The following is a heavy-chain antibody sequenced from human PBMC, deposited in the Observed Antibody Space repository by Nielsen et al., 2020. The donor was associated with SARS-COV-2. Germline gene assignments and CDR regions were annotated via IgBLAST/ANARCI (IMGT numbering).Heavy chain of an antibody. Sequence: SETLSLTCSLSGGSITSKNYYWSWIRQPPGKGLEWIGYIYYSGSTNYNPSLKSRVTISVDTSKNQFSLKLSSVTAADTAVYYCARGTTHDYFDYWGQGTLVTVS. CDR2: IYYSGST. CDR1: GGSITSKNYY. J-gene: IGHJ4*02. D-gene: IGHD4-17*01. CDR3: ARGTTHDYFDY. V-gene: IGHV4-61*01.